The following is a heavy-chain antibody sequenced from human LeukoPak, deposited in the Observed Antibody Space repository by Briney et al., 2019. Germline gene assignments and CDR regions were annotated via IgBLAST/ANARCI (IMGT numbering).Heavy chain of an antibody. CDR1: GGSFSGYY. V-gene: IGHV4-34*01. J-gene: IGHJ1*01. CDR2: INHSGST. Sequence: PSETLSLTCAVYGGSFSGYYWSWIRQPPGKGLEWIGEINHSGSTNYNPSLKSRVTISVDTSKNQFSLKLSSVTAADTAVYYCATHVEMATISTSIGYFQHWGQGTLVTVSS. CDR3: ATHVEMATISTSIGYFQH. D-gene: IGHD5-24*01.